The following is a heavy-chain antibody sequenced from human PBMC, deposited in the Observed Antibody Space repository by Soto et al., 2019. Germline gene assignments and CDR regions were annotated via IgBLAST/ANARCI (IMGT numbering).Heavy chain of an antibody. Sequence: QVQLQESGPGLVKPSQTLSLTCTVSGGSISSGGYYWSLIRQHPGKGLEWIGYIYYSGSTYYNPSLKSRVTISVDTSKNQFSLKLSSVTAADTAVYYCASHGYDFWSEHYGMDVWGQGTTVTVSS. CDR3: ASHGYDFWSEHYGMDV. J-gene: IGHJ6*02. D-gene: IGHD3-3*01. CDR2: IYYSGST. V-gene: IGHV4-31*03. CDR1: GGSISSGGYY.